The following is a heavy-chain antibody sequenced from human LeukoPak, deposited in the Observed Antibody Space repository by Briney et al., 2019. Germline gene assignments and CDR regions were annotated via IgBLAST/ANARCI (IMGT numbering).Heavy chain of an antibody. D-gene: IGHD2-15*01. CDR3: AKAPVTTCSGAYCYPFDY. CDR2: ISVSGNT. J-gene: IGHJ4*02. CDR1: GFTLSSYA. V-gene: IGHV3-23*01. Sequence: GGSLRPSCAASGFTLSSYAMSWVRQGPGKGLEWVSAISVSGNTYHADSVKGRFTIPRDSSKNTLYLQMNSLRAEDAAVYYCAKAPVTTCSGAYCYPFDYWGQGTLVTVSS.